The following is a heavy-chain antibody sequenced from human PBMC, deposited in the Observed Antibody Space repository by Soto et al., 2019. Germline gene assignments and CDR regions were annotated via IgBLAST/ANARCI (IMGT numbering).Heavy chain of an antibody. CDR3: ARGVDYIWGSYRPYFDY. CDR1: GGTFSSYT. CDR2: IIPILGIA. D-gene: IGHD3-16*02. Sequence: QVQLVQSGAEVKKPGSSVKVSCKASGGTFSSYTISWVRQAPGQGLEWMGRIIPILGIANYAQKFQGRVTITADKSTSTAYMELSSLRSEDTAVYYCARGVDYIWGSYRPYFDYCGQGTLVTVSS. J-gene: IGHJ4*02. V-gene: IGHV1-69*02.